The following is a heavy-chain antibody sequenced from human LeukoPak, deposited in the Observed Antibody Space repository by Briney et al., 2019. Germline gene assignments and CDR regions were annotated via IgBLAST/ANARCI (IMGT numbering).Heavy chain of an antibody. J-gene: IGHJ5*02. D-gene: IGHD3-16*01. Sequence: HPGGSLRLSCAASGFTFSSYWMSSVRQAAGKGLEWVANIKQDGSEKYYVDSVKGRFTISRDNAKNSLYLQMNSLRAEDTAVYYCARDPHGGGVNPWGQGTLVTVSS. CDR3: ARDPHGGGVNP. V-gene: IGHV3-7*03. CDR2: IKQDGSEK. CDR1: GFTFSSYW.